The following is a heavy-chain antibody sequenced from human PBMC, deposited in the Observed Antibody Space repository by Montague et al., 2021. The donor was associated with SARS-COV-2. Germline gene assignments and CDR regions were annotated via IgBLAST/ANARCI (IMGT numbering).Heavy chain of an antibody. CDR2: IYYSGST. CDR1: GGSISSYY. D-gene: IGHD6-6*01. Sequence: SETLSLTCTVSGGSISSYYWSWIGQPPGKGLEWIGYIYYSGSTNYNPSLKSRVTISVDTSKNQFSLKLSSVTAADTAVYYCARGREYSSSAGFDYWGQGTLVTVSS. J-gene: IGHJ4*02. CDR3: ARGREYSSSAGFDY. V-gene: IGHV4-59*01.